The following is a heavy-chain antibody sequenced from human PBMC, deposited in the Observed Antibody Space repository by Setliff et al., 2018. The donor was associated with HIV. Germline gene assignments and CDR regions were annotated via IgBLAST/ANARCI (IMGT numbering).Heavy chain of an antibody. Sequence: LSLTCSVSGATISRHFWCWIRQSPGKGLEWIGAIYDSGVTKYNPSLQTRVRVSVDTSKSHLSLSLTSVTPADTPVYYCTRRQWGTSGYYECFQQWVQGSLVTVSS. V-gene: IGHV4-59*11. CDR1: GATISRHF. CDR2: IYDSGVT. J-gene: IGHJ1*01. CDR3: TRRQWGTSGYYECFQQ. D-gene: IGHD3-3*01.